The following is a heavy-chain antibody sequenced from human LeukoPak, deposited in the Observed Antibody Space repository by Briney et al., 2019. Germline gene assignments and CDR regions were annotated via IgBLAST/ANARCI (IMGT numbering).Heavy chain of an antibody. J-gene: IGHJ1*01. CDR3: ARTGVYSSSSLYFQH. D-gene: IGHD6-6*01. Sequence: SVKVSCKASGGTFSSYAISWVRQAPGQGLEWMGGIIPIFGTANYAQKFQGRVTITADESTSTAYMELSSLRSEDTAVYYCARTGVYSSSSLYFQHWGQGTLVTVSS. CDR1: GGTFSSYA. CDR2: IIPIFGTA. V-gene: IGHV1-69*13.